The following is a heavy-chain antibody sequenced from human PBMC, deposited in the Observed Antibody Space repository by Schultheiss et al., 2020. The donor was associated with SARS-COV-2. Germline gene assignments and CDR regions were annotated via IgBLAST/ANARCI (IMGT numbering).Heavy chain of an antibody. Sequence: GGSLRLSCAASGFTFSSYAISWVRQAPGQGLEWMGRIIPILGIANYAQKFQGRVTITADKSTSTAYMELSSLRSEDTAVYYCARDPNSGSYPLSYYYGMDVWGQGTTVTVSS. V-gene: IGHV1-69*04. CDR2: IIPILGIA. CDR1: GFTFSSYA. D-gene: IGHD1-26*01. J-gene: IGHJ6*02. CDR3: ARDPNSGSYPLSYYYGMDV.